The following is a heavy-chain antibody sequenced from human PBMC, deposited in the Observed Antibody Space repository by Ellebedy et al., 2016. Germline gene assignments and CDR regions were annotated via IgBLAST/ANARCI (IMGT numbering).Heavy chain of an antibody. CDR3: ARRTTADYGNFLTFYGLADGFDI. CDR1: GYTFTNYA. D-gene: IGHD4-11*01. J-gene: IGHJ3*02. CDR2: INTNTGNP. Sequence: ASVKVSCKASGYTFTNYAMNWVRQAPGQGLEWMGCINTNTGNPTSAQGFTGRFVFSLDTSVSTAYLQISSLKAEDTAVYFCARRTTADYGNFLTFYGLADGFDIWGQGTMVTVSS. V-gene: IGHV7-4-1*02.